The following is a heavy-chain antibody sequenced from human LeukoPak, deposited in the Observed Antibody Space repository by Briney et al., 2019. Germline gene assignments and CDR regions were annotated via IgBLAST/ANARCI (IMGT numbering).Heavy chain of an antibody. CDR2: IYYSGNT. CDR3: ARSLRGAAHHFDY. V-gene: IGHV4-39*01. CDR1: GSSISGSSYY. D-gene: IGHD6-6*01. J-gene: IGHJ4*02. Sequence: SETLSLTCTVSGSSISGSSYYWGWIRQPPGKGLEWIGSIYYSGNTFYNLSLKSRVTISVDTSKNQFSLKLSSVTAADTAVYYCARSLRGAAHHFDYWGQGTLVTVSS.